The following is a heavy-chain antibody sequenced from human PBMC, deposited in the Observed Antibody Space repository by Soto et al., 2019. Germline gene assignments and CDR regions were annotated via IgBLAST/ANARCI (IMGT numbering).Heavy chain of an antibody. J-gene: IGHJ6*02. D-gene: IGHD2-2*01. Sequence: QVQLVQSGAEVKKPGASVKVSCKASGYTFTGYYMHCVRQAPGQGLEWMGIFNPSGTTTDSAQNFQARVPLTRDTSTSTYSVELSSLRSEDAAVYYCARPQTASHYNYGMDVWGQGTTVTVSS. V-gene: IGHV1-46*01. CDR3: ARPQTASHYNYGMDV. CDR2: FNPSGTTT. CDR1: GYTFTGYY.